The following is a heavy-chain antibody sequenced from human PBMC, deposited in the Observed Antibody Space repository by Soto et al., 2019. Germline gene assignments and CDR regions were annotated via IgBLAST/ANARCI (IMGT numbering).Heavy chain of an antibody. D-gene: IGHD3-3*01. CDR2: IYYSGST. CDR3: ARGGITIFGVVIPDYYYYYMDV. CDR1: GGSISSYY. V-gene: IGHV4-59*01. J-gene: IGHJ6*03. Sequence: LSETLSLTCTVSGGSISSYYWSWIRQPPGKGLEWIGYIYYSGSTNYNPSLKSRVTISVDTSKNQFSLKLSSVTAADTAVYYCARGGITIFGVVIPDYYYYYMDVWGKGTTVTVSS.